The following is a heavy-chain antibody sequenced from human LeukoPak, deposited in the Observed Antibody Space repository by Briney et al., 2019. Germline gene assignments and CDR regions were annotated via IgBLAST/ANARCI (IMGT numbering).Heavy chain of an antibody. Sequence: GGSLRLSCAASGFTFSSYWMSWVRQAPGKGLKWVANIKQDGSEKYYVDSVKGRFTISRDNAKKSLYLQMNSLRVEDTGIYYCARDKEKGSTSGSSFHLWGQGTMVTVPS. V-gene: IGHV3-7*01. CDR3: ARDKEKGSTSGSSFHL. CDR2: IKQDGSEK. CDR1: GFTFSSYW. D-gene: IGHD1-26*01. J-gene: IGHJ3*01.